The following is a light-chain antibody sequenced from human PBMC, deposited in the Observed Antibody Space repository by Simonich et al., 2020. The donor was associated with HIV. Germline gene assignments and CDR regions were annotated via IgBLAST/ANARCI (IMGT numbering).Light chain of an antibody. CDR1: QSLIHSDCATY. Sequence: DVVMTQSPLSLPVTLGQPASISCTSIQSLIHSDCATYLHWFNQRPGQSPRRLIYKVSNRDSGVPDRFSGSGSGTDFTLKISRVEAEDVGVYYCMQGTLPFTFGPGTKVDIK. J-gene: IGKJ3*01. V-gene: IGKV2-30*02. CDR2: KVS. CDR3: MQGTLPFT.